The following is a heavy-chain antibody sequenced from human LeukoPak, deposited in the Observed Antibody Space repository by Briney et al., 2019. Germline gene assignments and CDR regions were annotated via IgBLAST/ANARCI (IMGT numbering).Heavy chain of an antibody. V-gene: IGHV3-21*04. CDR2: ISSSSSYI. J-gene: IGHJ6*03. CDR3: AKSDRYFYYMDV. Sequence: GGSLRLSCAASGFTFSSYTMNWVRQAPGKGLEWVSSISSSSSYIYFADSVKGRFTISRDNAKNSLYLQMNSLRAEDTAVYYCAKSDRYFYYMDVWGKGTTVTISS. CDR1: GFTFSSYT.